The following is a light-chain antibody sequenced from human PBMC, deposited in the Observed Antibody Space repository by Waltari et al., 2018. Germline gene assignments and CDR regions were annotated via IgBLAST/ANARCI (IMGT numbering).Light chain of an antibody. CDR1: QSVINY. Sequence: EIVLTQSPATLSFSPGERATLSCRASQSVINYLGWYQQKPGQAPRLLIYDASNRATGIPARFSGSGSGTDFTLTINSLEPEAFAVYYCQQRSNWPLTFGGGTKVEIK. CDR3: QQRSNWPLT. V-gene: IGKV3-11*01. J-gene: IGKJ4*01. CDR2: DAS.